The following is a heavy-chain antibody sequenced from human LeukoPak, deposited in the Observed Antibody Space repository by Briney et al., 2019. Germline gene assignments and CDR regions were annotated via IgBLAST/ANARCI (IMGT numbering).Heavy chain of an antibody. D-gene: IGHD4-11*01. J-gene: IGHJ4*02. Sequence: GGSLRLSCAASGFGFSNYWMSWVRQAPGKGLGWVANMNEDGSEKNYVDSVKGRFTISRDNAQDSLYLQMNSLRAEDTAVYYCARDRGYSNFDYWGQGTLLTVSS. CDR1: GFGFSNYW. CDR2: MNEDGSEK. CDR3: ARDRGYSNFDY. V-gene: IGHV3-7*01.